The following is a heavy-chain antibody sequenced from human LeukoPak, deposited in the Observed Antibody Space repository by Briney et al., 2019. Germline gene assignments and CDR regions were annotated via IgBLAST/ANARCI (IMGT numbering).Heavy chain of an antibody. CDR1: GYTFTSYG. J-gene: IGHJ4*02. D-gene: IGHD4-17*01. Sequence: ASVKVSCKASGYTFTSYGISWVRQAPGQGLEWMGWISAYNGNTNYAQKFQGRVTITADESTSTAYMELSSLRSEDTAVYYCARVSYGDYDEVVFFDYWGQGTLVTVSS. CDR2: ISAYNGNT. CDR3: ARVSYGDYDEVVFFDY. V-gene: IGHV1-18*01.